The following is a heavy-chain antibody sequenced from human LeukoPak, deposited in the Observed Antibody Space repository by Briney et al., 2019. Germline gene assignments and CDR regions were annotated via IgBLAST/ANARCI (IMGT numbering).Heavy chain of an antibody. CDR1: GGSISIYY. V-gene: IGHV4-59*01. J-gene: IGHJ4*02. D-gene: IGHD5-12*01. CDR2: IHYSGSS. Sequence: SDTLSLTCTVSGGSISIYYWSCIRQPPGKGRECIGDIHYSGSSNYNPSLKSRVSISVDTSKNQFSLKLSSVTAADTGVYYCARDFGSRLRGYFDYWGQGTLVTVSS. CDR3: ARDFGSRLRGYFDY.